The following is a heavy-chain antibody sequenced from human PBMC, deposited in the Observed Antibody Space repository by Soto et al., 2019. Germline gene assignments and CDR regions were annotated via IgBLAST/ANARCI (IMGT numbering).Heavy chain of an antibody. J-gene: IGHJ4*02. D-gene: IGHD5-18*01. Sequence: GGSLRLSCAATGFTFSSYGMHWVRQAPGKGLEWVAVISYDGSNKYYADSVKGRFTISRDNSKNTLYLQMNSLRAEDTAVYYCAKVGGPTLIQLPYDYWGQGTLVAVSS. CDR2: ISYDGSNK. CDR1: GFTFSSYG. V-gene: IGHV3-30*18. CDR3: AKVGGPTLIQLPYDY.